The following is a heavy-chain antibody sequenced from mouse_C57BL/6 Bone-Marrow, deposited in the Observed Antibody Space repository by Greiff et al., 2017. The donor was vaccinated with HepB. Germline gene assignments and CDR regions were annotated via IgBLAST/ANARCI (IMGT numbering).Heavy chain of an antibody. D-gene: IGHD1-1*01. J-gene: IGHJ3*01. CDR1: GYTFTSYG. CDR2: INPRSGNT. CDR3: ASSGVYYYGSTWFAY. Sequence: VQLQQSGAELARPGASVKLSCKASGYTFTSYGISWVKQRTGQGLEWIGEINPRSGNTYYNEKFKGKATLTAYKSSSTAYMELRSLTSEDSAVYFCASSGVYYYGSTWFAYWGRGTLVTVSA. V-gene: IGHV1-81*01.